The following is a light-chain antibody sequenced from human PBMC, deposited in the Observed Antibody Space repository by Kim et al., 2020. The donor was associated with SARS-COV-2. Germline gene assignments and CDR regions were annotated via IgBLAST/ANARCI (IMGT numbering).Light chain of an antibody. J-gene: IGKJ2*01. CDR2: GAS. Sequence: EIVLTQSPGTLSLSPGERATLSCRASQSVSSSYLAWYQQKPGQAPRLLIYGASSRATGIPDRFSGSGSGTDFTLTTSRLEPEDFAVYHCQKYSSSPYTFGQGTKLEI. CDR1: QSVSSSY. CDR3: QKYSSSPYT. V-gene: IGKV3-20*01.